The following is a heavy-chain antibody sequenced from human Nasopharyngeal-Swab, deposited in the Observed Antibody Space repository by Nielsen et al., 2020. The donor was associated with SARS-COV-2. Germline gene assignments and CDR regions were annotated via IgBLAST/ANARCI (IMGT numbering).Heavy chain of an antibody. J-gene: IGHJ4*02. V-gene: IGHV3-23*01. Sequence: GESLKISCAASGFTFSTHAMTWIRQAPGKGLEWVSSLGVGGGPTYYADSAKGRFTISSDNSKNTLYLQMNSLRAEDTAVYYCAREGSTYYYDSSGYYFPYFDYWGQGTLVTVSS. D-gene: IGHD3-22*01. CDR2: LGVGGGPT. CDR3: AREGSTYYYDSSGYYFPYFDY. CDR1: GFTFSTHA.